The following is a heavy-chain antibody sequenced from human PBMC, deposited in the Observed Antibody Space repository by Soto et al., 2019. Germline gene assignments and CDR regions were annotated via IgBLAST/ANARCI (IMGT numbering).Heavy chain of an antibody. D-gene: IGHD1-26*01. CDR2: IKYSGTT. Sequence: SEPLSLTCTGSCGSIRTSRCHRRWIRQPPEKGLEWISSIKYSGTTFYNPSLKSRVTLSVDTSKNQFALKLSSVPAAELAVYYCARHGITGSYYDAFDIWGQGTMVT. CDR1: CGSIRTSRCH. V-gene: IGHV4-39*01. J-gene: IGHJ3*02. CDR3: ARHGITGSYYDAFDI.